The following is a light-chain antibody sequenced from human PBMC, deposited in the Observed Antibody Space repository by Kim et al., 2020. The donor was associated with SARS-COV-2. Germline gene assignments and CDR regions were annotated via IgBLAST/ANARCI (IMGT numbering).Light chain of an antibody. J-gene: IGLJ3*02. CDR1: SSNIGEGYD. Sequence: VSISCTGSSSNIGEGYDVHWYQQLPGTAPKLLIYTDNNRPSGVPDRFSGSRSGPSASLAITGLQADDEADYFCHSFDTSLSGWVFGGGTQLTVL. CDR2: TDN. V-gene: IGLV1-40*01. CDR3: HSFDTSLSGWV.